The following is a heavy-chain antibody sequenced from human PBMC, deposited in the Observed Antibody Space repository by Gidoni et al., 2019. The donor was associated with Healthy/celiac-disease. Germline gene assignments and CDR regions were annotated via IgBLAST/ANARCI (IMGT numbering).Heavy chain of an antibody. V-gene: IGHV4-39*01. Sequence: QLQLQESGPGLVKPSATLSLTCTVSGGPISTSSYYWGWIRQPPGKRLEWIGSIYYSGSTYYNPSLKGRVTISVDTSKNQFSLKLSSVTAADTAVYYCARHRRTYHYYYYMDVWGKGTTVTVSS. CDR3: ARHRRTYHYYYYMDV. J-gene: IGHJ6*03. CDR1: GGPISTSSYY. CDR2: IYYSGST.